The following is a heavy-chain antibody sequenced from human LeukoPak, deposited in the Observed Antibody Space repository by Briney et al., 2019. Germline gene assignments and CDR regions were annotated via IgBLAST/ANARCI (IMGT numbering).Heavy chain of an antibody. CDR2: ISSSGSTI. J-gene: IGHJ4*02. V-gene: IGHV3-48*03. CDR3: ARGPSSPLTH. CDR1: GFTFSSYE. Sequence: PGGSLRLSCAASGFTFSSYEMNWVRQAPGKGLEWVSYISSSGSTIYYADPMKGRFTISRDNAKSSLYLQMDSLRAENTAVYYCARGPSSPLTHWGQGTLVTVSS. D-gene: IGHD6-6*01.